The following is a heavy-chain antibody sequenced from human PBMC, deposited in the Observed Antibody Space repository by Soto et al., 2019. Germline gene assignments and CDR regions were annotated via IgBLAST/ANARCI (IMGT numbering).Heavy chain of an antibody. V-gene: IGHV1-69*02. CDR3: ARRSITMVRGVNSSREIDP. J-gene: IGHJ5*02. CDR2: IIPILGIA. Sequence: QVQLVQSGAEVKKPGSSVKVSCKASGGTFSSYTISWVRQAPGQGLEWMGRIIPILGIANYAQKFQGRVTITEDKSASTAYMELSSLRSEDTAVYYCARRSITMVRGVNSSREIDPWGQGTLVTVSS. D-gene: IGHD3-10*01. CDR1: GGTFSSYT.